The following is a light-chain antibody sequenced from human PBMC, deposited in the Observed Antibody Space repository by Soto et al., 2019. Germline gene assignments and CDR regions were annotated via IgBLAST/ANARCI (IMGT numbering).Light chain of an antibody. J-gene: IGKJ1*01. CDR2: DAS. V-gene: IGKV3-11*01. Sequence: DIVLTQSPATLSLSPGQRATLSCRASQNFSNYVAWYQQKPGRAPRLLIYDASKRATGIPSRFSGSGSGTEFTLTISSLQSEDFAVYYCHQYNNWPRTFGQGTKVDIK. CDR1: QNFSNY. CDR3: HQYNNWPRT.